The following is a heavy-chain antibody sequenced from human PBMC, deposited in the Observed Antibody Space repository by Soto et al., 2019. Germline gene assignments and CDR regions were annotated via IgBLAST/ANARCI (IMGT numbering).Heavy chain of an antibody. CDR3: PGGGELIFGYAFDI. D-gene: IGHD1-26*01. V-gene: IGHV3-30*03. Sequence: QVQLVESGGGVVQPGRSLRLSCAASGFTFSSYGMHWVRQAPGKGLEWVAVISYDGSNKYYADSVKGRFTISRDNSKNPLYLQMKSLRAWDTAVFYCPGGGELIFGYAFDIWGQGTMVTVSS. CDR1: GFTFSSYG. J-gene: IGHJ3*02. CDR2: ISYDGSNK.